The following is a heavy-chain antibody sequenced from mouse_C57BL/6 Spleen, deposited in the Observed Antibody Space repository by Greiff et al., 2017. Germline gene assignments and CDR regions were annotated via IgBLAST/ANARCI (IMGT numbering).Heavy chain of an antibody. D-gene: IGHD1-1*01. Sequence: QVQLKESGAELVKPGASVKISCKASGYAFSSYWMNWVKQRPGKGLEWIGQIYPGDGDTNYNGKFKGKATLTADKSSSTAYMQLSSLTSEDSAVYFCAREDYYGYYFDYWGQGTTLTVSS. V-gene: IGHV1-80*01. CDR2: IYPGDGDT. CDR1: GYAFSSYW. J-gene: IGHJ2*01. CDR3: AREDYYGYYFDY.